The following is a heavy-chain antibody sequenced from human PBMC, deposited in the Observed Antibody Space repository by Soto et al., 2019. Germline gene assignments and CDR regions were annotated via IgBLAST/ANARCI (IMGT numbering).Heavy chain of an antibody. CDR3: ARGVRWIAAFDI. J-gene: IGHJ3*02. CDR1: GLTFDSSA. Sequence: QVQLVESGGGVVQPGRSLRLSCGASGLTFDSSAMHWVRQAPGKGLEWVAVISTDASHKYYADSVKGRFTISRDNSENTLYLQMNSLRPDDTAVYYCARGVRWIAAFDIWGQGTMVTVSS. V-gene: IGHV3-30-3*01. D-gene: IGHD2-21*01. CDR2: ISTDASHK.